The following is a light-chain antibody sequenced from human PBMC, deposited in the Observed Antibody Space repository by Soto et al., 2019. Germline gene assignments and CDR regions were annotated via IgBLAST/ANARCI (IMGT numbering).Light chain of an antibody. Sequence: EIVLTQSPASLSLSPGERATLSCRASQSVSSHLAWYQLNPGQAPRLLIYDASNRATGIPARFSGSGSGTDFTLTISSLQPEDSATYYCLQRSDWPYSFGQGTKLEIK. V-gene: IGKV3-11*01. CDR3: LQRSDWPYS. CDR1: QSVSSH. J-gene: IGKJ2*03. CDR2: DAS.